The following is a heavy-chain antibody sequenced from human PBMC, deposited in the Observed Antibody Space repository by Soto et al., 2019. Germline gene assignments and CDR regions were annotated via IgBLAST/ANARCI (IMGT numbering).Heavy chain of an antibody. CDR2: ISGSALNT. V-gene: IGHV3-23*01. J-gene: IGHJ4*02. D-gene: IGHD3-22*01. CDR3: AKSGYYDSSGNFDS. Sequence: GGSLSLSCAASGFTFSNYAMNWVRQAPGKGLEWVSGISGSALNTYYADSVEGRFAIFRDNSKNTVYLQMDSPRAEDTAVYYCAKSGYYDSSGNFDSWGRGTLVTVAS. CDR1: GFTFSNYA.